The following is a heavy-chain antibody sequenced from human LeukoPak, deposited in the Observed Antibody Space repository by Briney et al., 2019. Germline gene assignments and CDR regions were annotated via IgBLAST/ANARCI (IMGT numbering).Heavy chain of an antibody. CDR2: IIPIFGTA. CDR1: GGTFSSYA. J-gene: IGHJ6*03. V-gene: IGHV1-69*13. Sequence: SVKVSCKASGGTFSSYAISWVRQAPGQGLEWMGGIIPIFGTANYAQKFQGRVTITADESTSTAYMELSSLRSEDTAVYYCARDFGMSTVTTLSVDYYYMDVWGKGTTVTVSS. CDR3: ARDFGMSTVTTLSVDYYYMDV. D-gene: IGHD4-11*01.